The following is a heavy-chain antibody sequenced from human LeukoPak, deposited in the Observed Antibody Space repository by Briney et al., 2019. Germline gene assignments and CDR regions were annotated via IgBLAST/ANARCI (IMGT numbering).Heavy chain of an antibody. V-gene: IGHV3-53*01. CDR3: ARARRWLHPFDY. J-gene: IGHJ4*02. CDR1: GFTVSSNY. D-gene: IGHD5-24*01. CDR2: IYSGGST. Sequence: GGSLRLSCAASGFTVSSNYMSWVRQAPGKGLEWVSVIYSGGSTYYADSVKGRFTISRDNSKNTLYLQMNGLRAEDTAVYYCARARRWLHPFDYWGQGTLVTVSS.